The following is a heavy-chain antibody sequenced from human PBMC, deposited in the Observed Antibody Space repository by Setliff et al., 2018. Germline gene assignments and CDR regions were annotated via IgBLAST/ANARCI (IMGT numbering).Heavy chain of an antibody. Sequence: QPGGSLRLSCAASGFTFSSYGMHWVRQAPGKGLEWVAFIRYDGSNKYYADSVKGRFTISRDNSKNTLYLQMNSLRAEDTAVYYCARDWNPSTYWYTDYFDSWGQGTLVTVSS. D-gene: IGHD2-2*01. J-gene: IGHJ4*02. V-gene: IGHV3-30*02. CDR2: IRYDGSNK. CDR1: GFTFSSYG. CDR3: ARDWNPSTYWYTDYFDS.